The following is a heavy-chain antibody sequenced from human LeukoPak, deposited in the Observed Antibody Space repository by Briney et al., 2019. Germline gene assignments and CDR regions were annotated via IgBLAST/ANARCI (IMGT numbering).Heavy chain of an antibody. D-gene: IGHD6-19*01. CDR1: GGSISSYY. V-gene: IGHV4-4*07. Sequence: SETLSLTCTVSGGSISSYYWSWNRQPAGKGLEWIGRIYTSGSTNYNPSLKSRVTMSVDTSKNQFSLKLSSVTAADTAVYYCARDHGSSGWYWDYFDYWGQGTLVTVSS. J-gene: IGHJ4*02. CDR3: ARDHGSSGWYWDYFDY. CDR2: IYTSGST.